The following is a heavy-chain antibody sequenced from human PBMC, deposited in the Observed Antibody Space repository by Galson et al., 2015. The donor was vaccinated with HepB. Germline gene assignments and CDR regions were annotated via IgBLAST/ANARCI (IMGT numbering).Heavy chain of an antibody. CDR1: GFTFSSYG. J-gene: IGHJ4*02. CDR2: IRYDGSNK. CDR3: ARISYDILTGYYQPDYFDY. D-gene: IGHD3-9*01. Sequence: SLRLSCAASGFTFSSYGMHWVRQAPGKGLEWVAFIRYDGSNKYYADSVKGRFTISRDNAKNSLYLQMNSLRAEDTAVYYCARISYDILTGYYQPDYFDYWGQGTLVTVSS. V-gene: IGHV3-30*02.